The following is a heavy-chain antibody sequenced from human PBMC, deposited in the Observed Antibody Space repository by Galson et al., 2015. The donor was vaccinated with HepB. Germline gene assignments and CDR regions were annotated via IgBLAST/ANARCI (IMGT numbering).Heavy chain of an antibody. Sequence: SLRLSCAASGFTFSSYGMHWVRQAPGKGLEWAAVISYDGSNKYYADSVKGRFTISRDNSKNTLYLQMNSLRAEDTAVYYCAKANEWELRIDYWGQGTLVTVSS. V-gene: IGHV3-30*18. CDR3: AKANEWELRIDY. D-gene: IGHD1-26*01. CDR2: ISYDGSNK. J-gene: IGHJ4*02. CDR1: GFTFSSYG.